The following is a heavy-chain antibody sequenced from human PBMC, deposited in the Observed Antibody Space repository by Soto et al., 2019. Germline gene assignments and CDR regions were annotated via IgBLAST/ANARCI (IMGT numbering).Heavy chain of an antibody. V-gene: IGHV4-59*08. J-gene: IGHJ1*01. Sequence: PSETLSLTCTVPGGSISGYYWIWMRQPPGKGLEWIGYIYNSGSTNYNPALKSRVTISVDTSKNQFSLKLSSVTAADTAVYFCARLGAYYQAMDSWGQGTLVTVSS. CDR2: IYNSGST. D-gene: IGHD3-22*01. CDR1: GGSISGYY. CDR3: ARLGAYYQAMDS.